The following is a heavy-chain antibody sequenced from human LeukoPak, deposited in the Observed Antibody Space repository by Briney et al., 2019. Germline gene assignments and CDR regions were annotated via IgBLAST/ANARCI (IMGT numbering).Heavy chain of an antibody. Sequence: GGSLRLSCAASGFTFSSYAMHWVRQAPGKGLEWVAVISYDGSNKYYADSVKGRFTISRHNSKNTLYLQMNSLRAEDTAVYYCARDRLNAFDYWGQGTLVTVSS. J-gene: IGHJ4*02. D-gene: IGHD3-22*01. V-gene: IGHV3-30*04. CDR1: GFTFSSYA. CDR3: ARDRLNAFDY. CDR2: ISYDGSNK.